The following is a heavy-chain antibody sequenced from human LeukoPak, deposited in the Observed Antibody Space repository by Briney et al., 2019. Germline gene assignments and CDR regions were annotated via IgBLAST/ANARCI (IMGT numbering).Heavy chain of an antibody. CDR2: IFYTGST. Sequence: SETLSLTCTVSGGSISSSSYHWGWIRQPPGKGLEWIGNIFYTGSTYYNPSLKSRVTISVDTSKNQFSLKLSSVTAADTAVYYCARDYRLTQIQYWGQGTLVTVSS. CDR1: GGSISSSSYH. J-gene: IGHJ1*01. V-gene: IGHV4-39*07. D-gene: IGHD1-26*01. CDR3: ARDYRLTQIQY.